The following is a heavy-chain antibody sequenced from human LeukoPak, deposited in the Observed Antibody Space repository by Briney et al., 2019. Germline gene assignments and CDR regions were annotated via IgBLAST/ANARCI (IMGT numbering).Heavy chain of an antibody. D-gene: IGHD2-15*01. Sequence: GGSLRLSCAASGFTFNNYALSWVRQAPGKGLEWVSLISGSGGSIYSADSVEGRFTISRDNSKNTLYLQMNSLRVEDTAVYYCAKNGYCSGGSCLKLFDYWGQGTLVTVSS. CDR3: AKNGYCSGGSCLKLFDY. CDR1: GFTFNNYA. J-gene: IGHJ4*02. V-gene: IGHV3-23*01. CDR2: ISGSGGSI.